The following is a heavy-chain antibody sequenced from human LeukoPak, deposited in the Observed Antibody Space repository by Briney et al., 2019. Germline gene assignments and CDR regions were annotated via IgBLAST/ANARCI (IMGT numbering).Heavy chain of an antibody. CDR2: INPNSGGT. CDR1: GYTFTGYY. D-gene: IGHD1-26*01. CDR3: ARGDKWELLYYFDY. J-gene: IGHJ4*02. V-gene: IGHV1-2*02. Sequence: ASVKVSCKASGYTFTGYYMHWVRQAPGQGLEWVGLINPNSGGTNYAQKFQGRVTMTRDTSISTAYMELSRLRSDDTAVYYCARGDKWELLYYFDYWGQGTLVTVSS.